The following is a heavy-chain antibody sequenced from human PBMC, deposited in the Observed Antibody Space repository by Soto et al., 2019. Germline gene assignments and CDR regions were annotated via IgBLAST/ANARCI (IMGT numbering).Heavy chain of an antibody. CDR2: SHYSGTA. CDR1: GSSISSGGFY. J-gene: IGHJ4*02. Sequence: PWETLSLTCSLSGSSISSGGFYCRWFRQHPETGLEWIGYSHYSGTAYYNASLKSRVSISADTSKNQFSLNLSSVTAADTAVYYCARTYYDFRSGFYTCYFDCWGQGALVTVSS. CDR3: ARTYYDFRSGFYTCYFDC. V-gene: IGHV4-31*03. D-gene: IGHD3-3*01.